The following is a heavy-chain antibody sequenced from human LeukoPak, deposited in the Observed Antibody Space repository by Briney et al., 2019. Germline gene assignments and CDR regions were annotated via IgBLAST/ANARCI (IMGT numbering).Heavy chain of an antibody. CDR2: IKQDGSEK. D-gene: IGHD3-3*01. CDR1: GFTFNTYG. CDR3: ARVRFYEDV. J-gene: IGHJ6*02. Sequence: GGSLRLSCTPSGFTFNTYGMSWVRRASGKGLEWVANIKQDGSEKYYVATVRGRFTISRDNAKNSLFLQMNTLRAEDTAVYYCARVRFYEDVWGQGTTVTVSS. V-gene: IGHV3-7*01.